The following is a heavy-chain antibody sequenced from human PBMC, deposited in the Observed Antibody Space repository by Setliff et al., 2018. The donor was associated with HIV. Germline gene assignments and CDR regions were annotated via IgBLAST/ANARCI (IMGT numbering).Heavy chain of an antibody. Sequence: PGGSLRLSCAASGFTFSSYTMSWVRQAPGKGLEWVSGIYDSGDRTYYADSVKGRFTISRDNSKNTLYLQMNSLRAEDTAVYYCAREVYRYDDGSESMDVWGKGTTVTVSS. J-gene: IGHJ6*03. D-gene: IGHD5-18*01. CDR3: AREVYRYDDGSESMDV. CDR2: IYDSGDRT. V-gene: IGHV3-23*01. CDR1: GFTFSSYT.